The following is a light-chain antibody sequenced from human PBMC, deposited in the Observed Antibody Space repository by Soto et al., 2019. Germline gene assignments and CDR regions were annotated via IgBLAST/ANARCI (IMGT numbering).Light chain of an antibody. CDR1: QTISSW. CDR2: KAS. J-gene: IGKJ1*01. Sequence: DIQMTQSPSTLSGSVGDRVTITCRASQTISSWLAWYQQNPGKAPKLLIYKASTLKSGVPSRFSGSGSGTECTLTISSLQPDDFAAYYCQHYNSYSEAFGQGTKVDIK. CDR3: QHYNSYSEA. V-gene: IGKV1-5*03.